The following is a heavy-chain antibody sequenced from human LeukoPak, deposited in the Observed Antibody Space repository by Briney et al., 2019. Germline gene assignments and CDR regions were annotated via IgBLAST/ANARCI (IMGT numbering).Heavy chain of an antibody. D-gene: IGHD3-3*01. J-gene: IGHJ3*02. Sequence: SETLSLTCTVSGGSISSSSYYWGWIRQPPGKGLEWIGSIYYSGSTYYNPSLKSRVTISVDTSKNQFSLKLSSVTAADTAVYYCARSLGYDFWSGSLGDAFDIWGQGTMVTVSS. CDR3: ARSLGYDFWSGSLGDAFDI. CDR1: GGSISSSSYY. CDR2: IYYSGST. V-gene: IGHV4-39*01.